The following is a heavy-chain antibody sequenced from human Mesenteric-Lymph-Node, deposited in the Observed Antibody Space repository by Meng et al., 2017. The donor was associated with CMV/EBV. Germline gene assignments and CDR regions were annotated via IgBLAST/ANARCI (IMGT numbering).Heavy chain of an antibody. CDR3: ARGYTTYYYYYGMDV. J-gene: IGHJ6*02. D-gene: IGHD5-24*01. Sequence: SVKVSCKASGGTFSSYAISWVRQAPGQGLEWMGGIIPILGIANYAQKFQGRVTITTDESTSTAYMELSSLRSEDTAVYYCARGYTTYYYYYGMDVWGQGTTVTVSS. CDR1: GGTFSSYA. V-gene: IGHV1-69*10. CDR2: IIPILGIA.